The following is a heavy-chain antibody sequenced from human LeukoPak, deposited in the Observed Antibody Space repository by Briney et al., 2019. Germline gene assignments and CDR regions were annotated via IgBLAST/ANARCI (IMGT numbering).Heavy chain of an antibody. J-gene: IGHJ5*02. CDR2: ISNNGGSS. V-gene: IGHV3-64*04. Sequence: PGGSLRLSCSASGLTFSAYAMYGVRQAPGKGLEYVSGISNNGGSSFYADSVKGRFTVSRDNSKNTLYLQMNSLRAEDTAVYYCAKDVSWNWFDPWGQGTLVTVSS. CDR3: AKDVSWNWFDP. D-gene: IGHD2-15*01. CDR1: GLTFSAYA.